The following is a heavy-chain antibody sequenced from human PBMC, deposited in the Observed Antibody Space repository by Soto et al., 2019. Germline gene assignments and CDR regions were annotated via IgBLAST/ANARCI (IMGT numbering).Heavy chain of an antibody. V-gene: IGHV1-46*03. D-gene: IGHD1-1*01. CDR2: INPSGGST. CDR3: SRGYPPRDQLGNLPGAF. Sequence: SLKLYRKSSVYAVTVYHRHRLLHKKEKGFEWMGIINPSGGSTNYAQKFQGRVTMTRDTSTSTVYMELSSLRSEDTAIYYCSRGYPPRDQLGNLPGAFWGQGTLVSVSS. J-gene: IGHJ4*02. CDR1: VYAVTVYH.